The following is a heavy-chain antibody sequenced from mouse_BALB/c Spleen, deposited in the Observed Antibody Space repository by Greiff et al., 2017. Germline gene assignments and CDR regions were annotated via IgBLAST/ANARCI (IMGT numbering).Heavy chain of an antibody. CDR1: GYTFTDYA. J-gene: IGHJ2*01. D-gene: IGHD1-1*01. CDR3: ARSYGSTPFDY. V-gene: IGHV1-67*01. CDR2: ISTYYGNT. Sequence: QVQLQQSGPELVRPGVSVKISCKGSGYTFTDYAMHWVKQSHAKSLEWIGVISTYYGNTNYNQKFKGKATMTVDKSSSTAYMELARLTSEDSAIYYYARSYGSTPFDYWGQGTTLTVSS.